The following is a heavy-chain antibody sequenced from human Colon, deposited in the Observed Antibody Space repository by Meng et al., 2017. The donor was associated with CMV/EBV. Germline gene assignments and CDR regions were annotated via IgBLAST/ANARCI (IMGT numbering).Heavy chain of an antibody. CDR2: IIPIFATS. D-gene: IGHD2-2*01. CDR1: VGTFRSYA. CDR3: ARGAQVVPSGYGLDV. V-gene: IGHV1-69*05. Sequence: SVKVSCKASVGTFRSYAINWVRQAPGQGLEWMGGIIPIFATSKYAQKFQGRVTITTDESMSTAHMELSSLRYEDTAVYYCARGAQVVPSGYGLDVWGQGTTVTVSS. J-gene: IGHJ6*02.